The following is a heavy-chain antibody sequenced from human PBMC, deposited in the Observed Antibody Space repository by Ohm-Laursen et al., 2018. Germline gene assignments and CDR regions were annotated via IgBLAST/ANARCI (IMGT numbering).Heavy chain of an antibody. J-gene: IGHJ3*02. CDR1: GFTFSSYD. Sequence: GSLRLSCAASGFTFSSYDMHWVRQATGKGLEWVSAIGTAGDTYYLGSVKGRFTTSRENAKNSLYLQMNSLRAGDTAVYYCARGRDTMFPTDDAFDIWGQGTMVTVSS. D-gene: IGHD3-10*02. V-gene: IGHV3-13*01. CDR3: ARGRDTMFPTDDAFDI. CDR2: IGTAGDT.